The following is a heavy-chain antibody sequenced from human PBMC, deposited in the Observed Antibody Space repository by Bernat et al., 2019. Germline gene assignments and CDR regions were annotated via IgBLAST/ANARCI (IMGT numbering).Heavy chain of an antibody. CDR2: ISYDGSNK. J-gene: IGHJ6*03. Sequence: QVQLVESGGGVVQPGRSLRLSCAASGFTFSSYAMHWVRQAPGKGLEWVAVISYDGSNKYYADSVNRRFTISRDNSKNTLYLQMNSLRAEDTAVYYCARDRIEGYCSSTSCYWNYYYYYMDVWGQGTTVTVSS. D-gene: IGHD2-2*01. CDR3: ARDRIEGYCSSTSCYWNYYYYYMDV. V-gene: IGHV3-30*01. CDR1: GFTFSSYA.